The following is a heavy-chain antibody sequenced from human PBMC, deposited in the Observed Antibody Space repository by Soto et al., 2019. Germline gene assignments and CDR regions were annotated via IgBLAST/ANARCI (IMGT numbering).Heavy chain of an antibody. Sequence: ASVKVSCKASGYTFTSYGISWVRQAPGQGLEWMGGIIPYNGKANYAQKLQGRVTITADESTSTAYMELSSLRSEGTAVYYCARARGLYSGYDPLYYYYGMDVWGQGTTVTVSS. D-gene: IGHD5-12*01. CDR1: GYTFTSYG. J-gene: IGHJ6*02. V-gene: IGHV1-69*13. CDR3: ARARGLYSGYDPLYYYYGMDV. CDR2: IIPYNGKA.